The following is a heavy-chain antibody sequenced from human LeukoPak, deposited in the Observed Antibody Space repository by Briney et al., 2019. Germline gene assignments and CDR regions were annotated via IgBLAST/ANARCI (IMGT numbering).Heavy chain of an antibody. CDR3: ARAPGSGWYDHDY. CDR2: IYYSGST. V-gene: IGHV4-39*07. CDR1: GGSISSSSYY. J-gene: IGHJ4*02. D-gene: IGHD6-19*01. Sequence: PSETLSLTCTVSGGSISSSSYYWGWIHQPPGKGLEWIGSIYYSGSTYYNPSLKSRVTISVDTSKNQFSLKLSSVTAADTAVYYCARAPGSGWYDHDYWGQGTLVTVSS.